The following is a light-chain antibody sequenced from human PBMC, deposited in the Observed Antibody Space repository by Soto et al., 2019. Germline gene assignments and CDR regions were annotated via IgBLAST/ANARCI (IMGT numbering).Light chain of an antibody. V-gene: IGKV3-15*01. CDR2: GAS. J-gene: IGKJ5*01. Sequence: PGERATLSCRASQSVSSNLAWYQQKPGQAPRLLIYGASTRATGLPARFSGSGSGTEFTLTISSLQSEDFAVYYCQQYNNWPPLITFGQGTRLEIK. CDR3: QQYNNWPPLIT. CDR1: QSVSSN.